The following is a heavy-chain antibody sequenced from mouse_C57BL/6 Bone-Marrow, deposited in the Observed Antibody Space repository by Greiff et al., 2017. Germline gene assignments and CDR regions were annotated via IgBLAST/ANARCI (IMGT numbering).Heavy chain of an antibody. V-gene: IGHV1-61*01. CDR2: IYPSDSET. CDR1: GYTFTSYW. Sequence: QVQLQQPGAELVRPGSSVKLSCKASGYTFTSYWMDWVKQRPGQGLEWIGNIYPSDSETHYNQKFKDKATLTVDKSSSTAYMQLSSLTSEDSAVYYCARGWLLRRFAYWGQGTLFTVSA. D-gene: IGHD2-3*01. J-gene: IGHJ3*01. CDR3: ARGWLLRRFAY.